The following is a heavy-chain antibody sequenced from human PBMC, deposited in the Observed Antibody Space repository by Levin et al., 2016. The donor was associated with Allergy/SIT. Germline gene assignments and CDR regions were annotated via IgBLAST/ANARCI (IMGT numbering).Heavy chain of an antibody. D-gene: IGHD3-10*01. Sequence: GESLKISCKGSGYSFTSYWIGWVRQMPGKGLEWMGIIYPGDSDTRYSPSFQGQVTISADKSISTAYLQWSSLKASDTAMYYCARPNREYYYGSGSYFDYWGQGTLVTVSS. J-gene: IGHJ4*02. V-gene: IGHV5-51*01. CDR3: ARPNREYYYGSGSYFDY. CDR1: GYSFTSYW. CDR2: IYPGDSDT.